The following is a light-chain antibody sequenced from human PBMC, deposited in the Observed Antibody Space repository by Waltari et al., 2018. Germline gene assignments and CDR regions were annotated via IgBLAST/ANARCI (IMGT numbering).Light chain of an antibody. CDR1: QSVFNRDTKKRY. V-gene: IGKV4-1*01. CDR2: WAF. CDR3: QQYYSTVT. Sequence: DIVMTQPQDSLSVSLAERATIPCRSSQSVFNRDTKKRYLAWYQQKSGQTPKLLIDWAFTRESGVPDRFSGSGSGTDFTLTITSLQDEDVAVYYCQQYYSTVTFGGGTKVEIK. J-gene: IGKJ4*01.